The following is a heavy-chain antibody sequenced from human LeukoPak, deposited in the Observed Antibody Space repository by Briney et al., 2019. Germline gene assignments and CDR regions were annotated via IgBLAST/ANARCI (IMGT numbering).Heavy chain of an antibody. D-gene: IGHD4-11*01. Sequence: GGSLRLSCETSGFIFINCWMTWVRQAPGKGLEWVANIKTDASERYYADSVKGRFTISRDNAKMSLYLQMNSLRVEDTAVYYCATYSTRNAREFQSWGQGTLVTVSS. V-gene: IGHV3-7*01. CDR1: GFIFINCW. J-gene: IGHJ1*01. CDR2: IKTDASER. CDR3: ATYSTRNAREFQS.